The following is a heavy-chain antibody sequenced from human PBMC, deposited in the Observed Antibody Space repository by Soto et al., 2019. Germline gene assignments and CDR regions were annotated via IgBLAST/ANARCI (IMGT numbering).Heavy chain of an antibody. CDR3: TNLIRGFSDSPC. CDR1: ELTLTNAW. J-gene: IGHJ4*02. CDR2: IKSKTEGGTP. V-gene: IGHV3-15*01. Sequence: EVRLEESGGGLVKPGGSLRLSCVASELTLTNAWMSWVRQAPGKGLEWVGRIKSKTEGGTPDYAAPVKGRFTLSRDDSKNTLYLQMNSLMTEDTAVYYCTNLIRGFSDSPCWGQGTLVTVSS. D-gene: IGHD5-18*01.